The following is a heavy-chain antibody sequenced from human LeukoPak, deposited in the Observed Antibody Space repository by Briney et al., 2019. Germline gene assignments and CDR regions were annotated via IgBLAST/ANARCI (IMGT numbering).Heavy chain of an antibody. Sequence: PSETLSLTCTVSGASVSSGTYYWNWIRQPPGEGLEWIGYIYYSGSTNYSPSLQSRVTISVDTSRNQFSLKLNSVTAADTAVYFCARHPTIAAVPGYWGQGTLVTVSS. J-gene: IGHJ4*02. CDR3: ARHPTIAAVPGY. CDR1: GASVSSGTYY. D-gene: IGHD6-25*01. CDR2: IYYSGST. V-gene: IGHV4-61*01.